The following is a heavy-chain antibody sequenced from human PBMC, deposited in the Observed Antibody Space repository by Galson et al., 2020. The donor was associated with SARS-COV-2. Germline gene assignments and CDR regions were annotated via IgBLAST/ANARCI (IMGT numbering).Heavy chain of an antibody. J-gene: IGHJ3*02. V-gene: IGHV4-59*08. D-gene: IGHD1-26*01. CDR1: GGSISSYY. CDR3: ASPSGGRWNDAFDI. CDR2: IYYSGST. Sequence: SETLSLTCTVSGGSISSYYWSWIRQPPGKGLEWIGYIYYSGSTNYNPSLKSRVTISVDTSKNQFSLKLSSVTAADTAVYYCASPSGGRWNDAFDIWGQGTMVTISS.